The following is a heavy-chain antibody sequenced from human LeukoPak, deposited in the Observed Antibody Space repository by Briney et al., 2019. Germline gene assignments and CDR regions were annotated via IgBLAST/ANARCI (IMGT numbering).Heavy chain of an antibody. V-gene: IGHV4-59*01. D-gene: IGHD3-22*01. CDR2: IYNSGNT. Sequence: SETLSLTCTVSGVSITRYYWSWCRQPPGKGLEWIGYIYNSGNTKYNPSLESRVTISEDTSKSQFSLKLSSVTAADTAVYYCARTDSSGYHDYWGQGALVTVSS. J-gene: IGHJ4*02. CDR3: ARTDSSGYHDY. CDR1: GVSITRYY.